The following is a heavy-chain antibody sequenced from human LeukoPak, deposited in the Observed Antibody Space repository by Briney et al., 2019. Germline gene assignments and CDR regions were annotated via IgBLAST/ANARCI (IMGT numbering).Heavy chain of an antibody. D-gene: IGHD4-23*01. CDR3: ARDKPPLSSKGGNSGRPY. V-gene: IGHV1-18*01. CDR1: GYTFTSYG. CDR2: ISAYNGNT. J-gene: IGHJ4*02. Sequence: ASVKVSCKASGYTFTSYGISWVRQAPGQGLEWMGWISAYNGNTNYAQKLQGRVTMTTDTSTSTAYMELRSLRSDDTAVYYCARDKPPLSSKGGNSGRPYGGKGTLVTVSP.